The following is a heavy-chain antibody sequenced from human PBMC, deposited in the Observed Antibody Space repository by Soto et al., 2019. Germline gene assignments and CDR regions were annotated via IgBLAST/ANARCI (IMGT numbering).Heavy chain of an antibody. V-gene: IGHV4-30-4*01. D-gene: IGHD6-19*01. CDR3: ARDPKADSSDYSVLDFDD. J-gene: IGHJ4*01. CDR1: GGPISSGDYY. Sequence: SETLSLTCTVSGGPISSGDYYWSWIRPPPGKGLVWIGYIYYSGSTYYNPSLKSRVTILVDTSKNQFSLKLSSVTAADTAVYYCARDPKADSSDYSVLDFDDWGQGTLVTVSS. CDR2: IYYSGST.